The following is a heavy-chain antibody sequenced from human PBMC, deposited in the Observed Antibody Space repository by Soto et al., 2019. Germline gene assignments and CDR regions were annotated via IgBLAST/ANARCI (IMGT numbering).Heavy chain of an antibody. CDR3: ARLYYDYV. Sequence: GGSLRLSCTASGFDFSTYSMNWVRQAPGKGLEWIAYVSMDSDTIHYADSVKGRFTISRDDAENSLFLQMNSLRDEDTATYFCARLYYDYVWGQGTTVTV. CDR2: VSMDSDTI. J-gene: IGHJ6*02. V-gene: IGHV3-48*02. D-gene: IGHD3-3*01. CDR1: GFDFSTYS.